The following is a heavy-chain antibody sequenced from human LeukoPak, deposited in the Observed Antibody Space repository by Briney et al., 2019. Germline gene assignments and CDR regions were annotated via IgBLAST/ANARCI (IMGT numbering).Heavy chain of an antibody. V-gene: IGHV3-23*01. D-gene: IGHD3-10*01. CDR3: ARVWFGELPPYYFDY. CDR2: ISGSGGST. Sequence: GGSLRLSCAASGFTFSSYAMSWVRQAPGKGLEWVSAISGSGGSTYYADSVKGRFTISRDNSKNTLYLQMNSLRAEDTAVYYCARVWFGELPPYYFDYWGQGTLVTVSS. J-gene: IGHJ4*02. CDR1: GFTFSSYA.